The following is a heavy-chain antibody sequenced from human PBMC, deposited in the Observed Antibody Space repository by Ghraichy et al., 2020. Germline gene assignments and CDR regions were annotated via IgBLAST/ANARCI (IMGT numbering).Heavy chain of an antibody. CDR3: ASRLPNIPSFDY. CDR1: GFTFSSYW. V-gene: IGHV3-7*01. Sequence: LSLTCAASGFTFSSYWMSWVRQAPGKGLEWVANIKQDGSEKYYVDSVKGRFTISRDNAKNSLYLQMNSLRAEDTAVYYCASRLPNIPSFDYWGQGTLVTVSS. D-gene: IGHD2-15*01. J-gene: IGHJ4*02. CDR2: IKQDGSEK.